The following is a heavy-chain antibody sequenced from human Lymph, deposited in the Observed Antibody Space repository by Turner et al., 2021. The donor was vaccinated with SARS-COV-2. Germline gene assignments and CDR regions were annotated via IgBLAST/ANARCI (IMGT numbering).Heavy chain of an antibody. Sequence: QVQLQESCPILGKPLETLSLTCTVSGGSMNSNYWSWIRQPPGKRLEWIGYIYYRGSTNYNPSHESRVTISVDTSRNQFSLNLTSVTAADTAIYYCARETVNNWVDPWGQGTLVTVSS. J-gene: IGHJ5*02. CDR3: ARETVNNWVDP. V-gene: IGHV4-59*01. CDR1: GGSMNSNY. D-gene: IGHD2-21*02. CDR2: IYYRGST.